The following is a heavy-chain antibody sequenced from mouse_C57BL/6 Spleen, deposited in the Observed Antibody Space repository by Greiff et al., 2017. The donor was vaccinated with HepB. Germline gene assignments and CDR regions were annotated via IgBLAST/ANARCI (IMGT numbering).Heavy chain of an antibody. CDR2: INYDGSST. Sequence: EVKLVESEGGLVQPGSSMKLSCTASGFTFSDYYMAWVRQVPEKGLEWVANINYDGSSTYYLDSLKSRFIISRDNAKNILYLQMSRLKSEDTATYYCARGKGYYAMDYWGQGTSVTVSS. V-gene: IGHV5-16*01. CDR1: GFTFSDYY. J-gene: IGHJ4*01. CDR3: ARGKGYYAMDY.